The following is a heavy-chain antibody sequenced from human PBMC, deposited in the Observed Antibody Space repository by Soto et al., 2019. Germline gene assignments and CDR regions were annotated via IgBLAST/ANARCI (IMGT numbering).Heavy chain of an antibody. D-gene: IGHD3-10*01. CDR3: ARDRGGPDY. CDR1: GFTFSSYA. CDR2: ISYDGSNK. J-gene: IGHJ4*02. Sequence: QVQLVESGGGVVQPGRSLRLSCAASGFTFSSYAMHWVRQAPGKGLEWVAVISYDGSNKYYADSVKGRFTISRDNSKNTLYLQMNSLRAEDTAVYYCARDRGGPDYWGQGTLVTVSS. V-gene: IGHV3-30-3*01.